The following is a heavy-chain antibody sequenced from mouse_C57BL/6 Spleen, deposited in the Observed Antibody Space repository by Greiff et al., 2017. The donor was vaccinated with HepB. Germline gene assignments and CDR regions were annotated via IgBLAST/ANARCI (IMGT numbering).Heavy chain of an antibody. V-gene: IGHV1-61*01. J-gene: IGHJ4*01. Sequence: QVQLQQSGAELVRPGSSVKLSCKASGYTFTSYWMDWVKQRPGQGLEWIGNIYPSDSETHYNQKFKDKATLTVDKSSSTAYMQLSSLTSEDSAVYYCARRLDYYAMDYWGQGTSVTVSS. CDR3: ARRLDYYAMDY. CDR2: IYPSDSET. CDR1: GYTFTSYW.